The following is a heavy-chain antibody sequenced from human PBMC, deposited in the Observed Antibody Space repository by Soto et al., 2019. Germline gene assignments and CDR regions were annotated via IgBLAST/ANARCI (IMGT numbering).Heavy chain of an antibody. V-gene: IGHV3-33*01. CDR1: GFKFKDYG. CDR3: ARDWGSDSGMDV. CDR2: VWHDGKRK. J-gene: IGHJ6*02. Sequence: QVQLVESGGGVVQPGRSLRLSCAASGFKFKDYGMHWVRQAPGKELEWVAVVWHDGKRKDYRDAVKGRFTISRDNSKSMLYLETTSLTVEDTGVYYCARDWGSDSGMDVWGQGTTITI. D-gene: IGHD3-16*01.